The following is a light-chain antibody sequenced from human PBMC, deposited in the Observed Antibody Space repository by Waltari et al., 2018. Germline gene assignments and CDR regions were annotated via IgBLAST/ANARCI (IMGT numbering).Light chain of an antibody. V-gene: IGKV1-5*03. CDR2: KAS. CDR1: ESISNW. Sequence: DIQMTQSPSTLSASVGDRVTITCRASESISNWLAWYQQKPGKAPKLLIYKASSSESGVPSRFSGSGSVTEFTLTISSLQPDDFATYYCQQYNSYSLTFGQGTKVEVK. CDR3: QQYNSYSLT. J-gene: IGKJ1*01.